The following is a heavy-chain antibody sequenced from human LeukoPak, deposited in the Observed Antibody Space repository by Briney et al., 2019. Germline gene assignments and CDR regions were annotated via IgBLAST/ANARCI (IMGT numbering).Heavy chain of an antibody. V-gene: IGHV4-59*01. CDR2: IYYRGST. Sequence: PSETLSLTCTVSGGSINSYYWSWIRQPPGKGLEWIGYIYYRGSTNYNPSLKSRVTISVDTSKNRISLKLNSVTAADTAVYYCARGATIVTRGWLDPWGQGTLVTVSS. CDR1: GGSINSYY. CDR3: ARGATIVTRGWLDP. J-gene: IGHJ5*02. D-gene: IGHD5-12*01.